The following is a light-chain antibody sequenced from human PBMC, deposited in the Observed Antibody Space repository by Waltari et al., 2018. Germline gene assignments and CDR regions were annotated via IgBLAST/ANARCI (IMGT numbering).Light chain of an antibody. V-gene: IGLV2-8*01. Sequence: QSALTQPPSASGSPGQSVAISCTGTSRDIGAYNYVSRYQQHPGKAPKLMIYEVSKRPSGVPDRFSGSKSGNTASLTVSGLQAEDEADYYCSSYGGSKLFGGGTKLTVL. CDR3: SSYGGSKL. J-gene: IGLJ3*02. CDR1: SRDIGAYNY. CDR2: EVS.